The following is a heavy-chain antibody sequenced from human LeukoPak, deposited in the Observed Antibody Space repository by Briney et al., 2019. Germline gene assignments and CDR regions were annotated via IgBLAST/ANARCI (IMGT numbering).Heavy chain of an antibody. V-gene: IGHV3-74*01. D-gene: IGHD3-16*01. CDR3: ARDGATLGAMDV. Sequence: SGGSLRLSCAASRFTFSTYWMHWVRQAPGKGLVWVSNINNDGSSTNYADSVKGRFTISRDNAKNTVYLQMSSLRADDTAVYYCARDGATLGAMDVWGQGTTVTVSS. CDR1: RFTFSTYW. J-gene: IGHJ6*02. CDR2: INNDGSST.